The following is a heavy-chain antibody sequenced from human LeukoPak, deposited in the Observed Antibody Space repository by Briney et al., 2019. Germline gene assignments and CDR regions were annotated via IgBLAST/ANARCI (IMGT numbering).Heavy chain of an antibody. CDR2: FYFSGTT. Sequence: PSETLSLTCSVSGNXITMFYWSWVRQPPGRGLEWIGDFYFSGTTNYNPSLKSRVTISVDTSKNRFPLELSSVTAADTAVYYCARNFDLWGRGTLVTVSS. V-gene: IGHV4-59*12. CDR1: GNXITMFY. CDR3: ARNFDL. J-gene: IGHJ2*01.